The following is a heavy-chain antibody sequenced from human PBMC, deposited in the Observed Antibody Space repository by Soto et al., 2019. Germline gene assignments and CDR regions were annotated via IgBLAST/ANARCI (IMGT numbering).Heavy chain of an antibody. CDR1: GYTFTSYD. Sequence: QVQVVQSGAEVKKPGASVKVSCKTSGYTFTSYDISWVRQAPGQGLEWMGWISGYNGNTNYAQKLQGRVTMTTDTSTSTAYLELRSLRSDDTAVYYCARESATTHDGFDIWGQGTTVIVSS. V-gene: IGHV1-18*01. D-gene: IGHD4-17*01. J-gene: IGHJ3*02. CDR3: ARESATTHDGFDI. CDR2: ISGYNGNT.